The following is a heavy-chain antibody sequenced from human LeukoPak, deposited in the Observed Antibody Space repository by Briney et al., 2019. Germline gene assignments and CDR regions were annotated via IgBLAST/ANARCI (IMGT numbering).Heavy chain of an antibody. D-gene: IGHD3-10*01. Sequence: GGSLRLSCAASGFTFSSYEMNWVRQAPGKGLEWVSYISSSGSTIYYADSVKGRFTISRDNAKNSLYLQMNSLRAEDTAVYYCARLTMVRGVLDYNWFDPWGQGTLVTVSS. V-gene: IGHV3-48*03. CDR2: ISSSGSTI. J-gene: IGHJ5*02. CDR3: ARLTMVRGVLDYNWFDP. CDR1: GFTFSSYE.